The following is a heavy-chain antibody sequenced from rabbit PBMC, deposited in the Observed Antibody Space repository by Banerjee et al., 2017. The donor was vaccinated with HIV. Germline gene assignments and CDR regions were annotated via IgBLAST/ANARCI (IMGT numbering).Heavy chain of an antibody. V-gene: IGHV1S45*01. J-gene: IGHJ4*01. CDR2: IYTSSGST. D-gene: IGHD6-1*01. Sequence: QEQLVESGGGLVQPEGSLTLTCTGSGFSFSSSYYMCWVRQAPGKGPELIACIYTSSGSTYYASWVNGRFTISKTSSTTVTLQMTSLTAADTATYFCARGNTAIYGYRLWGPGTLVTVS. CDR1: GFSFSSSYY. CDR3: ARGNTAIYGYRL.